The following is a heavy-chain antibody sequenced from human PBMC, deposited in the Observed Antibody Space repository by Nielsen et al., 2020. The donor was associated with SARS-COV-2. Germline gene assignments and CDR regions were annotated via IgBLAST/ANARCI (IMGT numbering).Heavy chain of an antibody. CDR3: ARAAYYDSSGYVPAFDY. J-gene: IGHJ4*02. D-gene: IGHD3-22*01. Sequence: SETLSLTCTVSGGSVSSGSYYWSWIRQPPGKGLEWIGYIYYSGSTNYNPSLKSRVTISVDTSKNQFSLKLSSVTAADTAVYYCARAAYYDSSGYVPAFDYWGQGTLVTISS. V-gene: IGHV4-61*01. CDR2: IYYSGST. CDR1: GGSVSSGSYY.